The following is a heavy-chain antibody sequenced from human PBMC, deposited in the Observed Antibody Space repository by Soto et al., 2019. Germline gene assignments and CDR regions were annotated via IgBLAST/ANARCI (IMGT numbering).Heavy chain of an antibody. D-gene: IGHD4-4*01. Sequence: SVKVSCKASGGTFSRYPIAWVRQAPGHGLEWMGQIIPIFGTISHAQNFQGRITITADESTSTAYMELSSLRSDDTAVYYCARPRTVAATKGYDYWGQGTMVTVSS. CDR2: IIPIFGTI. CDR1: GGTFSRYP. V-gene: IGHV1-69*13. CDR3: ARPRTVAATKGYDY. J-gene: IGHJ4*02.